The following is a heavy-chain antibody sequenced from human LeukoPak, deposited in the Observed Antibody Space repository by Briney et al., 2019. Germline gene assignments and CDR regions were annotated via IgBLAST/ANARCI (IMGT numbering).Heavy chain of an antibody. CDR2: ISFDGSNK. D-gene: IGHD3-10*01. CDR1: GFTFSSYG. V-gene: IGHV3-30*03. J-gene: IGHJ4*02. CDR3: ARAMVRGVITPYYFDY. Sequence: GGSLRLSCAASGFTFSSYGMHWVRQAPGKGLEWVAIISFDGSNKYYADSVKGRFTISRDNSKNTLYLQMNSLRAEDTAVYYCARAMVRGVITPYYFDYWGQGTLVTVSS.